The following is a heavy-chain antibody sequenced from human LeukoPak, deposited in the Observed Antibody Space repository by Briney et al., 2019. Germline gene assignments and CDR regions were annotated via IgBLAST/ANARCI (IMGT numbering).Heavy chain of an antibody. J-gene: IGHJ5*02. CDR1: GFTVSRNY. CDR2: IYSGGST. CDR3: ARDRHGGDRYRVDP. D-gene: IGHD5-12*01. V-gene: IGHV3-53*01. Sequence: GALRLSCAASGFTVSRNYMSWVRQAPGKGLEWVSVIYSGGSTYYADSVKGRFTISRDNSKNTLYLQMNSLGAEDTAVYYCARDRHGGDRYRVDPWGQGTLVTVSS.